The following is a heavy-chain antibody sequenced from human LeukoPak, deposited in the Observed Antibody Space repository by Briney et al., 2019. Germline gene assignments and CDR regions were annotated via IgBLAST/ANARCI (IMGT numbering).Heavy chain of an antibody. D-gene: IGHD1-1*01. J-gene: IGHJ4*02. CDR1: GFTFSSYA. Sequence: PGGSLRLSCAASGFTFSSYAMHWVRQAPGKGLEWVAVISYDGSNKYYADSVKGRFTISRDNSKNTLYLQMNSLRAEDTAVYYCARPAYNWKEGNFDYWGQGTLVTVSS. V-gene: IGHV3-30*04. CDR3: ARPAYNWKEGNFDY. CDR2: ISYDGSNK.